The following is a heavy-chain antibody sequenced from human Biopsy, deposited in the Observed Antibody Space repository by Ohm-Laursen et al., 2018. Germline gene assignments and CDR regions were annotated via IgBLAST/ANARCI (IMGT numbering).Heavy chain of an antibody. Sequence: TLSLTCTVSGGPIADNYWSWIRQPPGKPLEWIGSIFHTGVVNYSPSLKSRVAIVVDISQRQSFLKLTSVTAADTAVYYCASAGYNPDWNFDLWGRGTRVTASS. CDR1: GGPIADNY. CDR2: IFHTGVV. CDR3: ASAGYNPDWNFDL. D-gene: IGHD5-24*01. J-gene: IGHJ2*01. V-gene: IGHV4-59*12.